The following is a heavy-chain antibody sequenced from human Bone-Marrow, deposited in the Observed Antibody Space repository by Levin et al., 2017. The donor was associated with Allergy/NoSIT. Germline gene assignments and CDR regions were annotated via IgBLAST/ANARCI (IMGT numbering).Heavy chain of an antibody. CDR3: ARDAQKCGALTIDQ. CDR1: GYTFTGYH. Sequence: GESLKISCKASGYTFTGYHVHWVRQAPGQGLEWMGRINPNSGDTNYAQRLRGRVAVTRDTSINTAYMELSRLTYDDTAVYFCARDAQKCGALTIDQWGQGTPVTVSS. V-gene: IGHV1-2*06. J-gene: IGHJ4*02. D-gene: IGHD3-10*01. CDR2: INPNSGDT.